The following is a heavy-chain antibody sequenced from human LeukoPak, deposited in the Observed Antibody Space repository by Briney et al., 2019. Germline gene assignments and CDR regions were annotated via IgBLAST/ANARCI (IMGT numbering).Heavy chain of an antibody. CDR3: ARLGDTVAPGFDP. D-gene: IGHD4-23*01. J-gene: IGHJ5*02. CDR1: SDSISSYY. V-gene: IGHV4-59*01. Sequence: SETLSLTCTVSSDSISSYYWSWIRQPPGKGLEWIGYIYYSGSTNYNPSLKSRVTISVDTSKNQFSLKLSSVTAADTAVYYCARLGDTVAPGFDPWGQGTLVTVSS. CDR2: IYYSGST.